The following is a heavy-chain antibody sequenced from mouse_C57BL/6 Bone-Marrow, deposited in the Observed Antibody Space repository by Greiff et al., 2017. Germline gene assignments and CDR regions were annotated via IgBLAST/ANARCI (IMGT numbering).Heavy chain of an antibody. J-gene: IGHJ4*01. V-gene: IGHV1-26*01. D-gene: IGHD6-2*01. CDR1: GYTFTDYY. CDR3: ASQSLRRGYYYAMDY. CDR2: INPNNGGT. Sequence: EVQLQQSGPELVKPGASVTISCKASGYTFTDYYMNWVKQSHGKSLEWIGDINPNNGGTSYNQKFKGKATLTVDKSSSTAYMERRSLTSEDSAVYYCASQSLRRGYYYAMDYWGQGTSVTVSS.